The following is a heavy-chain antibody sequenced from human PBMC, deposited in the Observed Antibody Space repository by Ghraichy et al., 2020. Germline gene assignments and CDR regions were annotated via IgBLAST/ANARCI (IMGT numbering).Heavy chain of an antibody. D-gene: IGHD4-23*01. Sequence: GGSLRLPCVGSGFTFGSYSMNWVRQSPGKGLEWVSYITSSGRTIFYADAVKGRFTISRDNAQNSLYLQMKSLREEDTAVYYCARGSGVVRFYYYAGMDVWGHGTTVTVSS. CDR3: ARGSGVVRFYYYAGMDV. J-gene: IGHJ6*02. V-gene: IGHV3-48*02. CDR1: GFTFGSYS. CDR2: ITSSGRTI.